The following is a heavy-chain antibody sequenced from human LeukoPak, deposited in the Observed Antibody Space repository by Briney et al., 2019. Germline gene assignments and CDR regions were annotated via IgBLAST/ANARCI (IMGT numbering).Heavy chain of an antibody. V-gene: IGHV3-23*01. CDR3: AKDRYCSSTNCPYDY. Sequence: QPGGSLRLSCAASGFTSSDYTMHWVRQAPGKGLEWVSGISVSDDSTYYADSVKGRFTMSRDNSNNMLYLQMNSLRAEDTAVYYCAKDRYCSSTNCPYDYWGQGTLVTVSS. J-gene: IGHJ4*02. D-gene: IGHD2-2*01. CDR2: ISVSDDST. CDR1: GFTSSDYT.